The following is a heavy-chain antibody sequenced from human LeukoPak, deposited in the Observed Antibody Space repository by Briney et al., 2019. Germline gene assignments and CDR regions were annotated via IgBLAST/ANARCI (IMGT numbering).Heavy chain of an antibody. CDR3: AKDKSPYERYSSRISPFVY. D-gene: IGHD6-13*01. V-gene: IGHV3-23*01. J-gene: IGHJ4*02. CDR1: GFTFSTYA. Sequence: PGGSLRLSCAASGFTFSTYAMYWVRQPPGKGLEWVSGISGSGGSTYYADSVKGRFTISRDNPKNTLYLQMNSLRDEDTAIYYCAKDKSPYERYSSRISPFVYWGQGTLVTVSS. CDR2: ISGSGGST.